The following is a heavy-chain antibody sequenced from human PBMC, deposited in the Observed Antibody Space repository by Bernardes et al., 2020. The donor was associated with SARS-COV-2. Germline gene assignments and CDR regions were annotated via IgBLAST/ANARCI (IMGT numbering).Heavy chain of an antibody. V-gene: IGHV1-2*02. Sequence: ASVKVSCKASGYTFTGYFIHWVRQAPGHRFEWMGWINPNTGGTNYVQKFQGRVTMTRDTSITTAYMDLSRLGSDDTAYYYCARTRTTISTTGIPVDYWGQGTLVTVSS. CDR3: ARTRTTISTTGIPVDY. CDR1: GYTFTGYF. D-gene: IGHD2-21*02. J-gene: IGHJ4*02. CDR2: INPNTGGT.